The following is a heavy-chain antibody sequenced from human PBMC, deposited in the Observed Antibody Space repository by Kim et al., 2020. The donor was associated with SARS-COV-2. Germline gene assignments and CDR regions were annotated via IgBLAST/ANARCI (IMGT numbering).Heavy chain of an antibody. V-gene: IGHV4-34*01. CDR2: INHSGST. Sequence: SETLSLTCAVYGGSFSGYYWSWIRQTPGKGLEWIGEINHSGSTNYNPSLKSRVTISVDTSTNQFSLKLSTVIAADTAGYYCARGGRLLKKGGFDYCGHRTLVTLSS. J-gene: IGHJ4*01. CDR3: ARGGRLLKKGGFDY. CDR1: GGSFSGYY. D-gene: IGHD2-21*01.